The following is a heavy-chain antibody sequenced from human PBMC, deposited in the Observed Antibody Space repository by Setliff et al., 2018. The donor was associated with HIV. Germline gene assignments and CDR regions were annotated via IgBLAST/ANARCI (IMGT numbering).Heavy chain of an antibody. D-gene: IGHD6-19*01. CDR2: INAGDDNT. CDR1: GYTFSTNA. CDR3: ARGSCSGCYLSDY. J-gene: IGHJ4*02. Sequence: PLASMKVSCKAFGYTFSTNAIHWVRQALGQRLEWMGYINAGDDNTRYSEKFQGRVTITRDTSANTAYMELSSLRSEDTAVYYCARGSCSGCYLSDYWGLGTLVTVSS. V-gene: IGHV1-3*01.